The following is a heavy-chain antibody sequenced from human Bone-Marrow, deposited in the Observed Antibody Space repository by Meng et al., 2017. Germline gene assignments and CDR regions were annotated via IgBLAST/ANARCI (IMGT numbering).Heavy chain of an antibody. J-gene: IGHJ6*02. Sequence: SETLSLTCTVSGYSISSGYYWGWIRQPPGKGLEWIGSIYHSGSTYYNPSLKSRVTMSVDTSKNQFSLKLSSVTAADTAVYYCARDRSGSYYSPPSLDYYGMDVWGQGTTVTVSS. CDR1: GYSISSGYY. V-gene: IGHV4-38-2*02. CDR3: ARDRSGSYYSPPSLDYYGMDV. D-gene: IGHD1-26*01. CDR2: IYHSGST.